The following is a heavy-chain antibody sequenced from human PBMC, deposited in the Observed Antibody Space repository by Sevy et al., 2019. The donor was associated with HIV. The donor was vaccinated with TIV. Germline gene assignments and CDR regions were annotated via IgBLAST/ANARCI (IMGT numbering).Heavy chain of an antibody. D-gene: IGHD6-13*01. Sequence: GGSLRLSCSASGFTFGTYGMHWVRQAPGKGLEWVAFIRCDGSNKYYPDSVKGRFTISRDNSKNTLYLQMNSLRPEDTAVYYCAKDPDRSSSWCDYWGQGTLVTVSS. J-gene: IGHJ4*02. CDR3: AKDPDRSSSWCDY. CDR1: GFTFGTYG. CDR2: IRCDGSNK. V-gene: IGHV3-30*02.